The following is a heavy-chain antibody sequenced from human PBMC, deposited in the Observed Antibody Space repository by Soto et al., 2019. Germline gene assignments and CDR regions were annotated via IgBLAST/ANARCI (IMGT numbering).Heavy chain of an antibody. CDR3: ARDLAAVDYFAY. D-gene: IGHD6-13*01. Sequence: ASVKVSCKASGYTFTGYYMHWVRQAPGQGLEWMGWINPNSGGTNYAQKFQGRVTMTRDTSISTAYMELSRLRSDDTAVYYCARDLAAVDYFAYRGQGTLVIVSS. CDR1: GYTFTGYY. V-gene: IGHV1-2*02. CDR2: INPNSGGT. J-gene: IGHJ4*02.